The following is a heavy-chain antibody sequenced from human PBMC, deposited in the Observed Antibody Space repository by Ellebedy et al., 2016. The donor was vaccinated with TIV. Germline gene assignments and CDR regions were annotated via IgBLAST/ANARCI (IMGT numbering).Heavy chain of an antibody. Sequence: GGSLRLSXAASGFTFSSYSMNWVRQAPGKGLKWVSYISTSSSTIYYADSVKGRFTISRDNAKNSLYLQMNSLRDEDTAVYYCARDGAGHPLYYFDYWGQGTLVTVSS. V-gene: IGHV3-48*02. CDR2: ISTSSSTI. CDR3: ARDGAGHPLYYFDY. D-gene: IGHD6-13*01. CDR1: GFTFSSYS. J-gene: IGHJ4*02.